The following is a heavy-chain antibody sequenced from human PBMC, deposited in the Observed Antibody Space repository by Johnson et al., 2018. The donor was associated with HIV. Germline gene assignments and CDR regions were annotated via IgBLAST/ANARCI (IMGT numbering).Heavy chain of an antibody. J-gene: IGHJ3*02. CDR1: GFTFSSYW. CDR2: IRYDGSNK. CDR3: AKDPGRRDPHAFDI. V-gene: IGHV3-30*02. Sequence: QMQLVESGGGLVQPGGSLRLSCAASGFTFSSYWMSWVRQAPGKGLEWVAFIRYDGSNKYYADSVKGRFTISRDNSKNTLYLQMNSLRAEDTAVYYCAKDPGRRDPHAFDIWGQGTMVTVSS. D-gene: IGHD2-15*01.